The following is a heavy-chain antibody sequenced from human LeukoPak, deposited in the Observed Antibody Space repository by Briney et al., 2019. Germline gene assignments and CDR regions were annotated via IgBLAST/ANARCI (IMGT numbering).Heavy chain of an antibody. J-gene: IGHJ4*02. V-gene: IGHV1-2*02. D-gene: IGHD3-22*01. Sequence: ASVKVSCKASGYTFTGYYMHWVRQAPGQGLEWMGWINPNSGGTNYAQKFQGRVTMTRDTSISTAYMELSRLRSDVTAVYYCARTYYYDSSGYYYSYWGQGTLVTVSS. CDR1: GYTFTGYY. CDR3: ARTYYYDSSGYYYSY. CDR2: INPNSGGT.